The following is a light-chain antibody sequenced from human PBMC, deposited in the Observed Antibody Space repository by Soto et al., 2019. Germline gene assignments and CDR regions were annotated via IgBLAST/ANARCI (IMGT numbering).Light chain of an antibody. V-gene: IGKV3-20*01. Sequence: IVLTQSPGTLSLSPGERATLSCRASQIVGSRNLAWYQQKPGQAPRLLIYRASNRATGIPDRFSGSGSGTDFALTISRLEPEDFAGYYCPQYVGSPGTFGQGTKLEIK. CDR3: PQYVGSPGT. CDR1: QIVGSRN. J-gene: IGKJ2*01. CDR2: RAS.